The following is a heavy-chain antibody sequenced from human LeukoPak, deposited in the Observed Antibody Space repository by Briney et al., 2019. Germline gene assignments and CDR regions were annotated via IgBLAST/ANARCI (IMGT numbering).Heavy chain of an antibody. CDR2: IYYSGST. CDR3: ARGGNMAAPGIHY. CDR1: GGSISSSSYY. Sequence: SETLSLTCTVSGGSISSSSYYWGWIRQPPGKGLEWIGSIYYSGSTYYNPSLKSRVTISVDTSKNQFSLKLSSVTAADTAVYYCARGGNMAAPGIHYWGQGTLVTVSS. V-gene: IGHV4-39*07. D-gene: IGHD1/OR15-1a*01. J-gene: IGHJ4*02.